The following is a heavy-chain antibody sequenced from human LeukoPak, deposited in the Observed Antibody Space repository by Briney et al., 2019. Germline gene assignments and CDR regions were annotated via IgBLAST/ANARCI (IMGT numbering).Heavy chain of an antibody. V-gene: IGHV4-31*03. CDR1: GGSISSGGYY. CDR2: IYYSGST. D-gene: IGHD3-10*01. CDR3: ARDLPSTMVRGIDAFDI. J-gene: IGHJ3*02. Sequence: SETLSLTCTVSGGSISSGGYYWSWLRQHPGKGLEWIGYIYYSGSTYYNPSLKSRVTISVDTSKNQFSLKLSSVTAADTAVYYCARDLPSTMVRGIDAFDIWGQGTMVTVSS.